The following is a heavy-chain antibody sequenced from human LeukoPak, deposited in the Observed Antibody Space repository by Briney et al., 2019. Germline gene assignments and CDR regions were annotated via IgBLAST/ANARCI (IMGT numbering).Heavy chain of an antibody. CDR1: GRSISISSYY. D-gene: IGHD6-19*01. Sequence: PSETLSLTCTVSGRSISISSYYWGWIRQPPGKGLESIRSISYCGSPYYNPSLKSRVTISVDTSKNQFSLKLSSVTAADTAVYYCARDQRPPQWLVGELFEAYYYYYGMDVWGQGTTVTVSS. CDR3: ARDQRPPQWLVGELFEAYYYYYGMDV. J-gene: IGHJ6*02. V-gene: IGHV4-39*07. CDR2: ISYCGSP.